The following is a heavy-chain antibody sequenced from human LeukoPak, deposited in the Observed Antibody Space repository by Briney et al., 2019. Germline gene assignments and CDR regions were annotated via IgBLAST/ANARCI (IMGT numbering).Heavy chain of an antibody. D-gene: IGHD6-13*01. J-gene: IGHJ4*02. V-gene: IGHV4-61*02. Sequence: SETLSLTCTVSGGSISSGSYYWSWIRQPAGKGLEWIGRIYTSGSTNYNPSLKSRVTISVDTSKNQFSLKLNSVTAADTAVYYCAITNSSSWYGGVFDYWGQGTLVTVSS. CDR1: GGSISSGSYY. CDR3: AITNSSSWYGGVFDY. CDR2: IYTSGST.